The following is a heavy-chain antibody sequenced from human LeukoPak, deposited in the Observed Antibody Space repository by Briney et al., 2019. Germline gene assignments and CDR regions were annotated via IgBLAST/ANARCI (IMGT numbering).Heavy chain of an antibody. CDR3: ARGCLRLGLGVGGSCYSGRDAFDT. Sequence: GASVKVSFKASGYTFTSYGISWVRQAPGQGLEWMGWISAYNGNTNYAQKLQGRVTMTTDTSTSTAYMELRSLRSDDTAVYYCARGCLRLGLGVGGSCYSGRDAFDTWGQGTMVTVSS. CDR1: GYTFTSYG. CDR2: ISAYNGNT. J-gene: IGHJ3*02. D-gene: IGHD2-15*01. V-gene: IGHV1-18*04.